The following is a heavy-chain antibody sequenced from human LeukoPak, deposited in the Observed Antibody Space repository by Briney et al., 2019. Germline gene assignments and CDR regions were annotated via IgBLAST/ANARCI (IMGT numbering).Heavy chain of an antibody. Sequence: GGSLRLSCAASGFTFSTYWMSWVRLAPGKGLEWVANIKQDGSEKYYVDSVKGRFTISRDNAKKSLYLRMNSLRAEDTAVYYCARAGFWSDVDAFDIWGQGTMVTVSS. V-gene: IGHV3-7*01. CDR1: GFTFSTYW. CDR3: ARAGFWSDVDAFDI. CDR2: IKQDGSEK. J-gene: IGHJ3*02. D-gene: IGHD3-3*01.